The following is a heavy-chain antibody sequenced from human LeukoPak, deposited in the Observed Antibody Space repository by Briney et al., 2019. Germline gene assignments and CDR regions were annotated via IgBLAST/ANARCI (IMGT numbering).Heavy chain of an antibody. J-gene: IGHJ4*02. V-gene: IGHV3-11*04. CDR3: AKVKFRGGPYDY. CDR2: ITTSGNTI. CDR1: GFTFSDYY. D-gene: IGHD3-16*01. Sequence: GGSLRLSCAASGFTFSDYYMSWVRQSPGKGPEWVSSITTSGNTIYYADSVKGRFTISRDNAKNSLYLQMNSLRAEDTAVYYCAKVKFRGGPYDYWGQGTLVTVSS.